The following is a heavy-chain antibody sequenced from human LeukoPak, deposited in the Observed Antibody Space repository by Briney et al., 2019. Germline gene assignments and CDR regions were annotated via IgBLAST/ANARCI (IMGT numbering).Heavy chain of an antibody. J-gene: IGHJ4*02. CDR1: GGTFSSYA. CDR2: IIPIFGTA. CDR3: ARVGGYEQHFDY. D-gene: IGHD5-12*01. Sequence: GASVKVSCKASGGTFSSYAISWVRQAPGQGLEWMGGIIPIFGTANYAQKFQGRVTITADESTSTAYMELSSLTSDDTAVYYCARVGGYEQHFDYWGQGTLVTVSS. V-gene: IGHV1-69*13.